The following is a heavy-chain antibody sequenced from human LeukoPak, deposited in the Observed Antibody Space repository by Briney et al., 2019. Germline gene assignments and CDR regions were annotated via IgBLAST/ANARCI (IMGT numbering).Heavy chain of an antibody. D-gene: IGHD6-19*01. CDR2: ISGSGGST. J-gene: IGHJ5*02. V-gene: IGHV3-23*01. CDR1: GFTFSSYG. Sequence: GGSLRLSCAASGFTFSSYGMSWVRQAPGEGLEWGSAISGSGGSTYYADSVKGRFTISRDNSKNTLYLQMHSLRAQDTALSYCAKSPMYSSGWYGTWGQGTLVTVSS. CDR3: AKSPMYSSGWYGT.